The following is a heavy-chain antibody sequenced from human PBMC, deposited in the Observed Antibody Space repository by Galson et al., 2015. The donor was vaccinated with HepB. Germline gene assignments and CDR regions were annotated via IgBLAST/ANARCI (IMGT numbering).Heavy chain of an antibody. CDR1: GGSISSGGYY. V-gene: IGHV4-31*03. D-gene: IGHD3-10*01. Sequence: TLSLTCTVSGGSISSGGYYWSWIRQHPGKGLEWIGYIYYSGSTYYNPSLKSRVTISVDTSKNQFSLKLSSVTAADTAVYYCARYYGSGQRAKNWFDPWGQGTLVTVSS. CDR2: IYYSGST. J-gene: IGHJ5*02. CDR3: ARYYGSGQRAKNWFDP.